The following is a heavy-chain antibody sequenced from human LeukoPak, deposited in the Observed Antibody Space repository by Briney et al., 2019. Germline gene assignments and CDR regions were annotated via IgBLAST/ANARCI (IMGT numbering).Heavy chain of an antibody. V-gene: IGHV4-39*07. Sequence: SETLSLTCTVSGGSISSSSYYWGWIRQPPGKGLEWIGSIYYSGSTYYNPSLKSRVTRSVDTSENQFSLKLSSVTAADTAVYYCAREVYYDSSGYSPFFDYWGQGTLVTVSS. CDR3: AREVYYDSSGYSPFFDY. D-gene: IGHD3-22*01. CDR1: GGSISSSSYY. J-gene: IGHJ4*02. CDR2: IYYSGST.